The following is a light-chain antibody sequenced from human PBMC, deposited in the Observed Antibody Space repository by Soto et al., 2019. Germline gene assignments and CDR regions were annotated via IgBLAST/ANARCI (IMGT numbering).Light chain of an antibody. V-gene: IGKV2-28*01. J-gene: IGKJ4*01. CDR3: MQALQTPI. CDR2: LGS. CDR1: QSLLHSNGYNY. Sequence: DIVMTQSPPSLPVNPGEPASISCRSSQSLLHSNGYNYLDWYLQKPGQSPQLLIYLGSNRASGVPDRFSGSGSGTDFTLKISRVEAEDVGVYYCMQALQTPIFGGGTKVEIK.